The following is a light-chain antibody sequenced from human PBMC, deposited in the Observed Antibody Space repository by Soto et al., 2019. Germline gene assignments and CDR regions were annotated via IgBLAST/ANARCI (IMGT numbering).Light chain of an antibody. V-gene: IGKV3-20*01. J-gene: IGKJ4*02. CDR1: KSVSRNY. Sequence: EIVLTQPPGTLSLSPGESATTSSRASKSVSRNYLAWYQQKPGQAPTLLSYGASSRATGSPDRFSGSGSGTDFTLTIGGLEPEVFAVYYGHEAVSSPLTFGGGTKVEIK. CDR3: HEAVSSPLT. CDR2: GAS.